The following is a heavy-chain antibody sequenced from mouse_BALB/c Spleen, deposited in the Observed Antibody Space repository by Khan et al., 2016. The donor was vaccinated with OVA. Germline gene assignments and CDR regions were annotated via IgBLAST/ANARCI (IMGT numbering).Heavy chain of an antibody. J-gene: IGHJ3*01. Sequence: IQLQQSGPELMKPGASVNISCKASGYSFTTYYIHWVKQSRGKSLEWIGYIDPFNTGTDYNQKFKGQATLTVDKSSNTAYMHLTSLISEDSAVYYCARGTFDYWGQGTLVTVSA. CDR1: GYSFTTYY. D-gene: IGHD3-3*01. V-gene: IGHV1S135*01. CDR3: ARGTFDY. CDR2: IDPFNTGT.